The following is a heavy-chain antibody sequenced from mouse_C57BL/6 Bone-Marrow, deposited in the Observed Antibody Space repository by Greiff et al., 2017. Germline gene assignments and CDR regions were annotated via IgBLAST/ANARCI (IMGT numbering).Heavy chain of an antibody. V-gene: IGHV1-55*01. CDR1: GYTFNSYW. CDR3: SYYDGSSEGD. D-gene: IGHD1-1*01. CDR2: IYPGSGST. Sequence: VQLQQPGAELVKPGASVKMSCKASGYTFNSYWITWVKQRPGQGLEWIGGIYPGSGSTKYNAKFKGKATITVDTSSSTAYMQLSSLTSEDSAVYYCSYYDGSSEGDWGHSTTLTFAS. J-gene: IGHJ2*01.